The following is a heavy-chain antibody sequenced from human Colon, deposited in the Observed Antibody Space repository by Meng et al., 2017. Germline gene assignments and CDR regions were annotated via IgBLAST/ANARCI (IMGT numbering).Heavy chain of an antibody. CDR2: IYYSGST. J-gene: IGHJ5*02. V-gene: IGHV4-39*07. CDR1: GGSISSSSYY. CDR3: ARAQVYYYGSGCYYNSPFDP. Sequence: GSLRLSCTVSGGSISSSSYYWGWIRQPPGKGLEWIGSIYYSGSTYYNPSLKSRVTISVDTSKNQFSLKLSSVTAADTAVYYCARAQVYYYGSGCYYNSPFDPWGQGTLVTVSS. D-gene: IGHD3-10*01.